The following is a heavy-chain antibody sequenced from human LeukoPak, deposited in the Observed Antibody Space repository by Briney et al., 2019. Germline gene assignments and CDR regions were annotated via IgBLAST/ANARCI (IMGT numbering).Heavy chain of an antibody. CDR2: INPNSGGT. J-gene: IGHJ6*02. V-gene: IGHV1-2*04. CDR3: AREGVDTANYGMDV. D-gene: IGHD5-18*01. CDR1: GYTFTGYY. Sequence: ALVKVSCKASGYTFTGYYMHWVRQAPGQGLEWMGWINPNSGGTNYAQKFQGWVTMTRDTSISTAYMELSRLRSDDTAVYYCAREGVDTANYGMDVWGQGTTVTVSS.